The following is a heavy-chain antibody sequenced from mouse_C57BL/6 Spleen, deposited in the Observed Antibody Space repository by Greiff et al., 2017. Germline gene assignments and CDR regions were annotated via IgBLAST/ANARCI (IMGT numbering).Heavy chain of an antibody. CDR3: ARSATAPDY. CDR2: ISYDGSN. D-gene: IGHD1-2*01. J-gene: IGHJ4*01. Sequence: EVKLQESGPGLVQPSQSLSLTCSVTGYSITSGYYWNWIRQFPGNKLEWMGYISYDGSNNYNPSLKNRISITRDTAKNQFCLKLNSVTTEDTATYYCARSATAPDYWGQGTSVTVSS. CDR1: GYSITSGYY. V-gene: IGHV3-6*01.